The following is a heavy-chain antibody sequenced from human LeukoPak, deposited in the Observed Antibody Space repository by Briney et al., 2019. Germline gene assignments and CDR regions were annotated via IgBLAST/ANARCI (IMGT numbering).Heavy chain of an antibody. V-gene: IGHV3-64D*06. CDR3: VRISMGCYDY. CDR2: ISSNGDNT. Sequence: SGGSLRLSCSASGFTFRTYAIHWVRQAPGKRLEYVSAISSNGDNTYYGDSVKGRFTISRDNSKNTLYLQMSSLRAEDTAVYYCVRISMGCYDYWGQGTLVTVSS. J-gene: IGHJ4*02. CDR1: GFTFRTYA. D-gene: IGHD2/OR15-2a*01.